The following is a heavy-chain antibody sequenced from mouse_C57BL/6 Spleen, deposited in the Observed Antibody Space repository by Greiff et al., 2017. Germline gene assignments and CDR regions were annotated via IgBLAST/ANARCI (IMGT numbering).Heavy chain of an antibody. CDR2: ISGGGGNT. J-gene: IGHJ2*01. CDR3: ARHGDGYYFDY. Sequence: EVMLVESGGGLVKPGGSLKLSCAASGFTFSSYTMSWVRQTPEKRLEWVATISGGGGNTYYPDSVKGRFTISRDNAKNTLYLQMSSLRSEDTALYYCARHGDGYYFDYWGQGTTLTVSS. D-gene: IGHD2-3*01. CDR1: GFTFSSYT. V-gene: IGHV5-9*01.